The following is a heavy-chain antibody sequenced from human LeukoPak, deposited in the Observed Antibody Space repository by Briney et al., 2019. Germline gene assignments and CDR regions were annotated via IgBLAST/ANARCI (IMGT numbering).Heavy chain of an antibody. Sequence: PGGSLRLSCTTSGFAFSNYAMNWVRQAPGKGPEWVSGISGFNTCYADSVKGRFTIFRDNSKNVLYLQMDRLRAEDTAVYSCAKDVCTSPRCLLYFDSWGQGTLVTVSS. CDR3: AKDVCTSPRCLLYFDS. J-gene: IGHJ4*02. CDR1: GFAFSNYA. CDR2: ISGFNT. V-gene: IGHV3-23*01. D-gene: IGHD2-8*01.